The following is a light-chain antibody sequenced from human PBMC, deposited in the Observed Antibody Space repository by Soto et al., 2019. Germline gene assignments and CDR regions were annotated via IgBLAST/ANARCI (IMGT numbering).Light chain of an antibody. CDR1: STEVGSYNY. CDR3: SSYTTRVTLGVR. V-gene: IGLV2-14*03. CDR2: DVT. J-gene: IGLJ2*01. Sequence: QSVLTQPASVSGSPGQSITISCTGTSTEVGSYNYVCWFQQYPGKAPKLIIYDVTNRPSGVSNRFSGSKSGTTASLTISGLQPEDEADYDCSSYTTRVTLGVRFGGGTKLTVL.